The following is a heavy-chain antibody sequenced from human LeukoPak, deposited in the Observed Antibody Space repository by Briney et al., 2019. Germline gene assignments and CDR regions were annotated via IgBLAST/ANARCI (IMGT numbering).Heavy chain of an antibody. CDR3: ARARRGDGYGFDY. Sequence: SETLSLTCTVSGGSIDNYYWNWIRQPPGKGLECIGYVYYSGYTNYNPSLKSRVTISVDTSKNQFSLKLSSVTAADTAVYYCARARRGDGYGFDYWGQGTLVTVSS. CDR2: VYYSGYT. J-gene: IGHJ4*02. CDR1: GGSIDNYY. V-gene: IGHV4-59*01. D-gene: IGHD5-24*01.